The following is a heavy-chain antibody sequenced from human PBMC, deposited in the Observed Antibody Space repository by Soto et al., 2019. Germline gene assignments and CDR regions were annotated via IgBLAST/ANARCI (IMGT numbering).Heavy chain of an antibody. D-gene: IGHD3-9*01. J-gene: IGHJ4*02. Sequence: SETLSLTCTVSGGSISSGGYYWSWIRQHPGKGLEWIGYIYYSGSTYYNPSLKSRVTISVDTSKNQFSLKLSSVTAADTAVYYCARRRYFDWLVDYWGQGTLVTVSS. CDR1: GGSISSGGYY. CDR2: IYYSGST. V-gene: IGHV4-31*03. CDR3: ARRRYFDWLVDY.